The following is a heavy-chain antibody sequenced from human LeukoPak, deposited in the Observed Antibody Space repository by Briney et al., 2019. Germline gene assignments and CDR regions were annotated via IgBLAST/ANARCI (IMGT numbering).Heavy chain of an antibody. J-gene: IGHJ4*02. V-gene: IGHV1-18*01. CDR2: LSAYNDYT. CDR3: ARDRGTPDY. D-gene: IGHD3-16*01. Sequence: GASVKVSCKASGYTFTSYAISWVRQAPGQGLEWMGWLSAYNDYTHYAQKLQGRVTMTTDTSTSTAYMELRSLRSDDTAVYFCARDRGTPDYWGQGTLVTVSS. CDR1: GYTFTSYA.